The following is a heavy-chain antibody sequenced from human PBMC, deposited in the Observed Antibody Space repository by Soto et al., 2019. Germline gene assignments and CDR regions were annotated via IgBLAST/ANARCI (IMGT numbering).Heavy chain of an antibody. CDR1: GYTFTSYY. J-gene: IGHJ6*03. CDR2: ISAYNGNT. CDR3: ARRIAAAGTSYYYMDV. V-gene: IGHV1-18*04. D-gene: IGHD6-13*01. Sequence: ASVKVSCKASGYTFTSYYMHWVRQAPGQGLEWMGWISAYNGNTNYAQKLQGRVTMTTDTSTSTAYMELRSLRSDDTAVYYCARRIAAAGTSYYYMDVWGKGTTVTVSS.